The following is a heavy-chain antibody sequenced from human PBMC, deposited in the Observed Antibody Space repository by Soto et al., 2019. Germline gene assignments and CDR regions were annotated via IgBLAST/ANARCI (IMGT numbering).Heavy chain of an antibody. CDR3: ARTLLTIFGVVIPNYMDV. CDR2: IYYSGST. D-gene: IGHD3-3*01. CDR1: GGSISSSSYY. Sequence: SETLSLTCTVSGGSISSSSYYWGWIRQPPGKGLEWIGSIYYSGSTYYNPSLKSRVTISVETSKNQFSLKLSSVTAADTAVYYCARTLLTIFGVVIPNYMDVWGKGTTVTVSS. V-gene: IGHV4-39*01. J-gene: IGHJ6*03.